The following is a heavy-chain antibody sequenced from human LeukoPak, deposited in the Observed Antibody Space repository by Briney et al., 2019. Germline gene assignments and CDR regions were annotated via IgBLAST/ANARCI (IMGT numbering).Heavy chain of an antibody. CDR2: INHSGST. Sequence: SETLSLTCAVYGGSFSDYYWSWIRQAPGQGLEWIGEINHSGSTSYNPSLKSRVSISVDTSKNQFSLKLTSVTAADTAVYYCARHDYGDYGGLDPWGQGTLVTVST. J-gene: IGHJ5*02. D-gene: IGHD4-17*01. V-gene: IGHV4-34*01. CDR1: GGSFSDYY. CDR3: ARHDYGDYGGLDP.